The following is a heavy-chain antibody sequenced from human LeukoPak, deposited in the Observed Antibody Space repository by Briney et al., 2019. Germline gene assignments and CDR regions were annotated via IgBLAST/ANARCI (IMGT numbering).Heavy chain of an antibody. Sequence: SETLSPTCTVSGGSISSYYWSWIRQPPGKGLEWIGYIYYSGSTNYNPSLKSRVTISVDTSKNQFSLKLSSMTAADTAVYYCARVQLSLYYFDYWGQGTLVTVSS. CDR1: GGSISSYY. V-gene: IGHV4-59*01. D-gene: IGHD5-18*01. CDR3: ARVQLSLYYFDY. J-gene: IGHJ4*02. CDR2: IYYSGST.